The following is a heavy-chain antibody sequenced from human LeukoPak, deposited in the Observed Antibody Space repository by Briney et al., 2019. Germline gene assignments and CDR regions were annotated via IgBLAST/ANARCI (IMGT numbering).Heavy chain of an antibody. CDR1: GFTFSSYA. Sequence: GQSLRLSCAASGFTFSSYAMHWVRQAPGKGLEWVAVISYDGSNKYYADSVKGRFTISRDNSKNTLYLQMNSLRAEDTAVYYCARDDVTGTSFYYDSSGYGDFDYWGQGTLVTVSS. CDR2: ISYDGSNK. V-gene: IGHV3-30*04. CDR3: ARDDVTGTSFYYDSSGYGDFDY. D-gene: IGHD3-22*01. J-gene: IGHJ4*02.